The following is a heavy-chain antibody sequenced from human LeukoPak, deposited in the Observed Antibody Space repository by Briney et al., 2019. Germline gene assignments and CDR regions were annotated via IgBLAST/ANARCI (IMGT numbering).Heavy chain of an antibody. CDR3: ARGEPGIAVAQDFQH. CDR2: IYYSGST. CDR1: GGSISSSSYY. J-gene: IGHJ1*01. V-gene: IGHV4-39*07. D-gene: IGHD6-19*01. Sequence: SETLSLTCNVSGGSISSSSYYWGWIRQPPGKGLEWIGSIYYSGSTYYNPSLKSRVTISVDTSKNQFSLKLSSVTAADTAVYYCARGEPGIAVAQDFQHWGQGTLVTVSS.